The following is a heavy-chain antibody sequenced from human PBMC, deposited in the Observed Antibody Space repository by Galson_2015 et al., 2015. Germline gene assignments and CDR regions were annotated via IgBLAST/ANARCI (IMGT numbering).Heavy chain of an antibody. CDR3: ARRRPANSSSSTGIWFDP. D-gene: IGHD6-6*01. CDR1: GYTFTGYY. Sequence: SVKVSCKASGYTFTGYYMHWVRQAPGQGLEWMGRINPNSGGTNYAQKFQGRVTMTRDTSISTAYMELSRLRSDDTAVYYCARRRPANSSSSTGIWFDPWGQGTLVTVSS. J-gene: IGHJ5*02. CDR2: INPNSGGT. V-gene: IGHV1-2*06.